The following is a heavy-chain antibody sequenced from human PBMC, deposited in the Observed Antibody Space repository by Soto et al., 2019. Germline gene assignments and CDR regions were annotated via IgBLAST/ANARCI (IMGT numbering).Heavy chain of an antibody. D-gene: IGHD2-2*01. J-gene: IGHJ5*02. CDR3: AKDPHIVVVPAARTLHRWFDP. CDR2: ISGSGGST. Sequence: PGGSLRLSCAASGFTFSSYAMSWVRQAPGKGLEWVSAISGSGGSTYYADSVKGRFTISRDNSKNTLYLQMNSLRAEDTAVYYCAKDPHIVVVPAARTLHRWFDPWGQGTLATVSS. V-gene: IGHV3-23*01. CDR1: GFTFSSYA.